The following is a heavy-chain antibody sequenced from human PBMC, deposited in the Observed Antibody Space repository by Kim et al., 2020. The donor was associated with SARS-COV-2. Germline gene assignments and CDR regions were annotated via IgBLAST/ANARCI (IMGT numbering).Heavy chain of an antibody. CDR3: ASLYGSGSYYIFPRNYYYYGMDV. D-gene: IGHD3-10*01. CDR1: GGSFSGYY. Sequence: SETLSLTCAVYGGSFSGYYWSWIRQPPGKGLEWIGEINHSGSTNYNPSLKSRVTISVDTSKNQFSLKLSSVTAADTAVYYCASLYGSGSYYIFPRNYYYYGMDVWGQGTTVTVSS. CDR2: INHSGST. V-gene: IGHV4-34*01. J-gene: IGHJ6*02.